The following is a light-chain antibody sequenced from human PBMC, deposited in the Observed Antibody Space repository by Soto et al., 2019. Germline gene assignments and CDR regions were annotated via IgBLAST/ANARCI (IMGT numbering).Light chain of an antibody. CDR2: EGS. V-gene: IGLV2-23*01. CDR1: SSDVWSSNL. J-gene: IGLJ1*01. Sequence: QSVLTQPASVSGSPGQSITISCTGTSSDVWSSNLVSWYQQHPGKAPKLMIYEGSKRPSGVSNRFSGVKSGNTATLTISGLQAEDEADYYCCSYAGSSTYVFGTGTKVTVL. CDR3: CSYAGSSTYV.